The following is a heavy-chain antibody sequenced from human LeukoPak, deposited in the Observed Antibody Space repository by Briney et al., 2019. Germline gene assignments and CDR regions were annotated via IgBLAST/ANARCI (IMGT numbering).Heavy chain of an antibody. D-gene: IGHD4-23*01. Sequence: PGGSLRLSCAASGFTFSSYWMHWVRQAPGKGLVRVSRINSDGSSTSYADSVKGRFTISRDNAKNTLYLQMNSLRAEDTAVYYCARGFKYGGNSNMDYWGQGTLVTVSS. CDR2: INSDGSST. J-gene: IGHJ4*02. CDR3: ARGFKYGGNSNMDY. CDR1: GFTFSSYW. V-gene: IGHV3-74*01.